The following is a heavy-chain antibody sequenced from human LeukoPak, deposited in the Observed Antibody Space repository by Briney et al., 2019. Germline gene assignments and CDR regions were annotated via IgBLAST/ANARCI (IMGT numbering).Heavy chain of an antibody. Sequence: GGSLRLSCAASGFTFSSYAMSWVRQAPGKGLEWVSYITYSGDSAYYADSVKGRFTISRDNSKNTLYLQMSSLRAEDTAVYYCAKKSRLTGYWNWFDPWGQGTLVTVSS. CDR2: ITYSGDSA. V-gene: IGHV3-23*01. D-gene: IGHD3-9*01. J-gene: IGHJ5*02. CDR1: GFTFSSYA. CDR3: AKKSRLTGYWNWFDP.